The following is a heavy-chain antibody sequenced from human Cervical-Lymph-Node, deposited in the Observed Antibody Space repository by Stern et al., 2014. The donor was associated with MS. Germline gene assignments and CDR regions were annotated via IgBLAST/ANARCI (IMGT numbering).Heavy chain of an antibody. V-gene: IGHV4-59*01. CDR2: VYYTGST. CDR1: GDSISNYY. CDR3: ARGGIALALNWFDL. Sequence: QVQLGQSGPGLVKPSETLSLMCTVSGDSISNYYWNWIRQTPGRGLQWIGYVYYTGSTSYNPSLKSRVTISLGTSKNQFSLKLNSVTAADTAVYYCARGGIALALNWFDLWGQGTPVTVSS. D-gene: IGHD6-19*01. J-gene: IGHJ5*02.